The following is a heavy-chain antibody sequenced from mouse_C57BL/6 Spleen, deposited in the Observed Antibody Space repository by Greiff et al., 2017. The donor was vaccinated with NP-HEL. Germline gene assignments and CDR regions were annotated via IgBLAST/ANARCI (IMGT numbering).Heavy chain of an antibody. Sequence: EVKVIESGGGLVQPGGSMKLSCVASGFTFSNYWMNWVRQSPEKGLEWVAQIRLKSDNYATHYAESGKGRFTISRDGSKSRVYLQMNNLRAEDTGIYYCTWYEYIFAYWGQGTLVTVSA. CDR1: GFTFSNYW. CDR3: TWYEYIFAY. V-gene: IGHV6-3*01. D-gene: IGHD2-4*01. CDR2: IRLKSDNYAT. J-gene: IGHJ3*01.